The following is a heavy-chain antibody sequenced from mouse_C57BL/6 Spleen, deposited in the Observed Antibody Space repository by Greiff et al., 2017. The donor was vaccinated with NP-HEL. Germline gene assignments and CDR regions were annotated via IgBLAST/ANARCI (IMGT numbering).Heavy chain of an antibody. D-gene: IGHD1-1*01. CDR1: GYAFTNYL. CDR3: ARLDYYGAYYFDY. Sequence: QVQLKESGAELVRPGTSVKVSCKASGYAFTNYLIEWVKQRPGQGLEWIGVINPGSGGTNYNEKFKGKATLTADKSSSTAYMQLSSLTSEDSAVYFCARLDYYGAYYFDYWGQGTTLTVSS. CDR2: INPGSGGT. J-gene: IGHJ2*01. V-gene: IGHV1-54*01.